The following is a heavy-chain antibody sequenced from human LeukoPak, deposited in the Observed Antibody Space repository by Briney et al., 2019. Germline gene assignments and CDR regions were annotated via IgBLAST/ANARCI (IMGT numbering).Heavy chain of an antibody. CDR1: GFTFSSSG. J-gene: IGHJ4*02. CDR3: AKETRGSYSDY. V-gene: IGHV3-30*02. Sequence: GGSLRLSCAASGFTFSSSGMHWVRPAPGKELEWVAFMSYDGSNRYYADSVKGRFTISRDNSKNTLYLQMNSLRAEDTAVYYCAKETRGSYSDYWGQGTLVTVSS. CDR2: MSYDGSNR. D-gene: IGHD5-12*01.